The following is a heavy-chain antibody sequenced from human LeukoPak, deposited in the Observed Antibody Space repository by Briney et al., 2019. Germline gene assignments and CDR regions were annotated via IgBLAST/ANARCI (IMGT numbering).Heavy chain of an antibody. CDR3: ARSCPGYSSGCFVDY. J-gene: IGHJ4*02. V-gene: IGHV3-21*01. CDR2: ISSSSSYI. Sequence: SGRSLRLSCAASGFTFSSYSMNWVRQAPGKGLEWVSSISSSSSYIYYADSVKGRFTISRDNAKNSLYLQMNSLRAEDTAVYYCARSCPGYSSGCFVDYWGQGTLVTVSS. D-gene: IGHD6-19*01. CDR1: GFTFSSYS.